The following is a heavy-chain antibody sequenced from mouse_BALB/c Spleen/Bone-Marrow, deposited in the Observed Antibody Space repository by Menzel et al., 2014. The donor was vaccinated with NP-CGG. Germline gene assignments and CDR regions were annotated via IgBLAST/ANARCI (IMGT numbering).Heavy chain of an antibody. CDR3: ARFPMDY. V-gene: IGHV7-3*02. J-gene: IGHJ4*01. CDR2: IRNKAYGYTT. CDR1: GFTFTDYY. Sequence: EVKLEESGGGLVQPGGSLRLSCTTSGFTFTDYYMSWVRQPPGKALEWLAFIRNKAYGYTTEYSASVRGRFTISRDNSQSILYLQMSTLRAEDSATYYCARFPMDYWGQGTSVTVSS.